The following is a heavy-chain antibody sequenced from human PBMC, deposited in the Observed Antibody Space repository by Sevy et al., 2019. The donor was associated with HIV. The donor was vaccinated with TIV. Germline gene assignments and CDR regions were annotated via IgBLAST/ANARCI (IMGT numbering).Heavy chain of an antibody. CDR2: INPSGGST. Sequence: ASVKVSCKASGYTFNNYYMHWVRQAPGQGLEWMGIINPSGGSTSYAQKFQGRVTMTRDTSTSTVYMELSSLRSEDTAVYYCARDLTIFGVIPDYWGQGTLVTVSS. D-gene: IGHD3-3*01. J-gene: IGHJ4*02. CDR3: ARDLTIFGVIPDY. V-gene: IGHV1-46*02. CDR1: GYTFNNYY.